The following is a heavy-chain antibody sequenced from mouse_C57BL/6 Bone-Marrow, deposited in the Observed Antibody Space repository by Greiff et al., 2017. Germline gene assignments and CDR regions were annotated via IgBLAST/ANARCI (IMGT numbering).Heavy chain of an antibody. J-gene: IGHJ3*01. CDR1: GYAFSSSW. Sequence: VQLQQSGPELVKPGASVKISCKASGYAFSSSWMNWVKQRPGKGLEWIGRIYPGDGDTNYNGKFKGKATLTADKSSSTAYMQLSSLTSEDSAVYCCASRDSSWFACGDEGTLVTVSA. D-gene: IGHD3-3*01. V-gene: IGHV1-82*01. CDR3: ASRDSSWFAC. CDR2: IYPGDGDT.